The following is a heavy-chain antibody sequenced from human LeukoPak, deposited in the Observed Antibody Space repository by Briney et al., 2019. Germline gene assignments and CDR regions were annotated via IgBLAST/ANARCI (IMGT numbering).Heavy chain of an antibody. CDR2: INHSGST. D-gene: IGHD3-22*01. CDR3: ARGTPYDSSGYY. CDR1: GGSFSGYY. J-gene: IGHJ4*02. Sequence: PSETLSLTCAVYGGSFSGYYWSWIRQPPGKGLEWIGEINHSGSTGYNPSLKSRVTISVDTSKNQFSLKLSSVTAADTAVYYCARGTPYDSSGYYWGQGTLVTVSS. V-gene: IGHV4-34*01.